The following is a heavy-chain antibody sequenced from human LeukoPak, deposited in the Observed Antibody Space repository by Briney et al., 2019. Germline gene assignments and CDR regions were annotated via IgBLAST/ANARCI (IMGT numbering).Heavy chain of an antibody. CDR2: ISASGGTT. Sequence: GGSLRLSCAASGLTLSNYAMIWARQAPGKGLEWVSSISASGGTTYYADSVKGRFTISRDNPKNTLYLQMSSLSAEDTAIYYCAKDSKRYPLDYYMDVWGKGTTVTVSS. J-gene: IGHJ6*03. CDR3: AKDSKRYPLDYYMDV. V-gene: IGHV3-23*01. CDR1: GLTLSNYA. D-gene: IGHD1-14*01.